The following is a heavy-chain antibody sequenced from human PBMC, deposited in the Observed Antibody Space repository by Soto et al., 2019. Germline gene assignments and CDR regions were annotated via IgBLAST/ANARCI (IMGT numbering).Heavy chain of an antibody. Sequence: QVQLVESGGGVVQPGRSLRLSCAASGFTFSSYGMHWVRQAPGKGLEWVAVISYDGSDKYYADSVKGRFTISRDNSNNTLYLQMDSLRAGDTAVYYCAKGVVVATTYFHHWGQGSLVTVSS. V-gene: IGHV3-30*18. CDR2: ISYDGSDK. J-gene: IGHJ1*01. CDR3: AKGVVVATTYFHH. CDR1: GFTFSSYG. D-gene: IGHD2-15*01.